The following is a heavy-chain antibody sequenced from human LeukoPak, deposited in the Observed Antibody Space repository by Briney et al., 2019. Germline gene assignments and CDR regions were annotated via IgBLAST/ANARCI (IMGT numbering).Heavy chain of an antibody. Sequence: GGSLRLSCAASGFAFSRYWMHWVRQAPGKGLVWVSRVNGDGSTTTYADSVKGRFTISRDNAKNTLYLQMNSLRAEDTALYHCARKGVGGELGGFDYWGQGTLVTVSS. CDR2: VNGDGSTT. CDR1: GFAFSRYW. J-gene: IGHJ4*02. D-gene: IGHD3-16*01. V-gene: IGHV3-74*01. CDR3: ARKGVGGELGGFDY.